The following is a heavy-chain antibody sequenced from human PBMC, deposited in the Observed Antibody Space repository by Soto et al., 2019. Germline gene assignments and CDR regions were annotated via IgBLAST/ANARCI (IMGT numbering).Heavy chain of an antibody. J-gene: IGHJ4*02. CDR3: ARWADAKRLDY. Sequence: HPGGSLRLSCTASGFTFRSHGMHWVRQAPGKGLEWVAVIWYDGSEKYYADSVKDRFTISRDNSKNTLYLQMNSLRVEDTAVYYCARWADAKRLDYWGQGTPVTVSS. V-gene: IGHV3-33*01. CDR1: GFTFRSHG. CDR2: IWYDGSEK.